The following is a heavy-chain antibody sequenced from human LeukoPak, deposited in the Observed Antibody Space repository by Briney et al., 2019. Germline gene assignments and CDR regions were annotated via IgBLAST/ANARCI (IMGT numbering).Heavy chain of an antibody. Sequence: GEPLNISGQASVYPFTSYCVGGLGQLQGKGLEWMGIIYPGDPDTRYSPSFQGQVTISADKTITTAYLQWSSLKASDTAMYYCARQMEGVMSTFDYWGQGTLVTVSS. CDR3: ARQMEGVMSTFDY. D-gene: IGHD3-16*01. V-gene: IGHV5-51*01. CDR1: VYPFTSYC. CDR2: IYPGDPDT. J-gene: IGHJ4*02.